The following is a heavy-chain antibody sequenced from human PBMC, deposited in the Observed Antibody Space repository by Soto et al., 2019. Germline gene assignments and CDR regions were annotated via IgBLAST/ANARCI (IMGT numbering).Heavy chain of an antibody. V-gene: IGHV3-48*03. CDR2: ISSSGSTI. Sequence: GGSLRLSCAASGFTFSSYEMNWVRQAPGKGLEWVSYISSSGSTIYYADSVKGRFTISRDNAKNSLYLQMNSLRAEDTAVYYCAREGATTPFDYWGQGTLVTVSS. J-gene: IGHJ4*02. CDR3: AREGATTPFDY. D-gene: IGHD1-26*01. CDR1: GFTFSSYE.